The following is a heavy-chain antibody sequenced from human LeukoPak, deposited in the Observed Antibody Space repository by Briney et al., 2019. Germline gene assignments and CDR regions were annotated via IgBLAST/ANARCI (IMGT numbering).Heavy chain of an antibody. CDR1: GYSFTNYW. CDR3: ARRGSGRERWLDP. J-gene: IGHJ5*02. D-gene: IGHD1-1*01. V-gene: IGHV5-51*01. CDR2: IYPGDSDI. Sequence: GESLKISCKGSGYSFTNYWIGWVRQMPGKGLEWMGIIYPGDSDIRYSPSFQGQVTISADKSTSTAYLQWSSLKASDSAIYYCARRGSGRERWLDPWGQGTLVTVSS.